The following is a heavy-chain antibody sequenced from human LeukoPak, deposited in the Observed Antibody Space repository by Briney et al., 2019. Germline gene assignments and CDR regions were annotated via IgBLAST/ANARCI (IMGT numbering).Heavy chain of an antibody. CDR1: GSTFTSYW. J-gene: IGHJ3*02. D-gene: IGHD5/OR15-5a*01. CDR3: ASTRIYRGAFDI. CDR2: IYPGDSDT. Sequence: PGESLKISCKGSGSTFTSYWIGWVRQLPGKGLEWMGIIYPGDSDTRYSPSFQGQVTISADKSISTAYLQWSSLKASDTAMYYCASTRIYRGAFDIWGQGTMVTVSS. V-gene: IGHV5-51*01.